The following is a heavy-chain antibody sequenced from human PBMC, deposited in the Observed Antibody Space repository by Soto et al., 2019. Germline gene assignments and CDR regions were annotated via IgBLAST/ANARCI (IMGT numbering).Heavy chain of an antibody. Sequence: PGGSLRLSCAASGFTFSSYGMHWVRQAPGKGLEWVAVISYDGSNKYYADSVKGRFTISRDNSKNTLYLQMNSLRAEDTAVYYYAKAGKIMVGESRPHYGMAVWGKGTTVTVSP. CDR2: ISYDGSNK. D-gene: IGHD3-10*01. CDR3: AKAGKIMVGESRPHYGMAV. J-gene: IGHJ6*04. V-gene: IGHV3-30*18. CDR1: GFTFSSYG.